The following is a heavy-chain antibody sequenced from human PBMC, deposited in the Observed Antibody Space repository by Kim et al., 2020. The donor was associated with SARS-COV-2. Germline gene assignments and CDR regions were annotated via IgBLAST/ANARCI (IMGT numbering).Heavy chain of an antibody. CDR2: D. V-gene: IGHV1-69*06. Sequence: DKNAQKFQGRVTITADTSTNTVYMELSSLTVDDTAVYYCTRDEVDTFDYWGQGTLVTVSS. D-gene: IGHD1-26*01. J-gene: IGHJ4*02. CDR3: TRDEVDTFDY.